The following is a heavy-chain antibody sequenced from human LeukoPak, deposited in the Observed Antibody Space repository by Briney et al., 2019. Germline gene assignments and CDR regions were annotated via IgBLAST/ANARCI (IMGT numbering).Heavy chain of an antibody. CDR2: INSDSDTV. CDR3: ARDTRGESDY. D-gene: IGHD2-2*01. V-gene: IGHV3-48*04. Sequence: GGSLRLSCAASGFTFRTYGMNWVRQAPGKGLEWISYINSDSDTVYYSNSVEGRFTISRDNAKNSLYPHMNSLRAEDTAMYYCARDTRGESDYWGHGTLVTVSS. CDR1: GFTFRTYG. J-gene: IGHJ4*01.